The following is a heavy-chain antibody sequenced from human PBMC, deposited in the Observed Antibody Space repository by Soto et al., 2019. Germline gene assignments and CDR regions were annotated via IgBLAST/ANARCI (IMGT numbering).Heavy chain of an antibody. CDR3: ASLAAAAIHFDY. CDR2: IYYSGST. D-gene: IGHD6-13*01. J-gene: IGHJ4*02. Sequence: QLQLQESGPGLVKPSETLSLTCTVSGGSISSSSYYWGWIRQPPGKGLEWIGSIYYSGSTYYNPSLKSRVTISVVTSKNQFSLKLSAVTAADTAVYYCASLAAAAIHFDYWGQGTLVTVSS. CDR1: GGSISSSSYY. V-gene: IGHV4-39*01.